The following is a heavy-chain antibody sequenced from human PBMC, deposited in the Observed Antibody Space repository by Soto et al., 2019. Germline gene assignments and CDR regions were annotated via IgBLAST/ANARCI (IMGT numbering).Heavy chain of an antibody. CDR1: GGTFSSYT. V-gene: IGHV1-69*02. J-gene: IGHJ5*02. CDR3: ARGYYYGSGTPYFWFAP. Sequence: QVQLVQSGAEVKKPGSSVKVSCKASGGTFSSYTISWVRQAPGQGLEWMGRIIPILGIANYAQKFQGRVTITADXSXGXXYMELRSLRSEDTAVYYCARGYYYGSGTPYFWFAPWGQGTLVTVSS. CDR2: IIPILGIA. D-gene: IGHD3-10*01.